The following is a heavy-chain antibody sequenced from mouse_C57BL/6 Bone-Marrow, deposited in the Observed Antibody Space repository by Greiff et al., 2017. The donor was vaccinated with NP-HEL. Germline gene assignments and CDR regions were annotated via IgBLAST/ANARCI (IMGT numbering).Heavy chain of an antibody. CDR1: GFTFSDYY. CDR2: INYDGSST. J-gene: IGHJ4*01. CDR3: AREGVYYHYYAMDY. Sequence: EVKLVESEGGLVQPGSSMKLSCTASGFTFSDYYMAWVRQVPEKGLEWVANINYDGSSTYYLDSLKSRFIISRDNAKNILYLQMSSLKSEDTATYYWAREGVYYHYYAMDYWGQGTSVTVSS. D-gene: IGHD1-1*01. V-gene: IGHV5-16*01.